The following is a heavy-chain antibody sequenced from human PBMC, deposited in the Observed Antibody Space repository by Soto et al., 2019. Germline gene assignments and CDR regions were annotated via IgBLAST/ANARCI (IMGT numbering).Heavy chain of an antibody. CDR3: ARGYDWYDP. Sequence: SETLSLTCSVSGDSISSSYWSWIRQPPGKGLEWIGYIYYSGSTNYNPSLKSRVTISLDTSKNQFSLKVSSVTAADTAVYYCARGYDWYDPWGQGTLVTVSS. J-gene: IGHJ5*02. V-gene: IGHV4-59*01. D-gene: IGHD5-12*01. CDR2: IYYSGST. CDR1: GDSISSSY.